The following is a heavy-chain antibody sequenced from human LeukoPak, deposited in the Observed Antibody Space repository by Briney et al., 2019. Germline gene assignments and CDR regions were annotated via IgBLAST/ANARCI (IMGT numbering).Heavy chain of an antibody. D-gene: IGHD2-2*01. J-gene: IGHJ6*02. Sequence: SETLSLTCAVSGGSINDYYWSWIRQPPGKELEWIGSIYYSGSTNYNPSLKSRVTISVDTSKNQFSLKLSSVTAADTAVYYCARHRSSTSWKNYYGMDVWGQGTTVTVSS. CDR1: GGSINDYY. CDR2: IYYSGST. CDR3: ARHRSSTSWKNYYGMDV. V-gene: IGHV4-59*01.